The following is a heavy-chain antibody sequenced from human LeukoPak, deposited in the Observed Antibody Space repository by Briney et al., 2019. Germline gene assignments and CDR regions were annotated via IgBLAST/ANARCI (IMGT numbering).Heavy chain of an antibody. CDR3: ARRASGYRQTYFDY. CDR1: GFTFSSYS. V-gene: IGHV3-64*02. J-gene: IGHJ4*02. CDR2: ISNNGGST. D-gene: IGHD3-22*01. Sequence: GGSLRLSCAASGFTFSSYSMNWVRQAPGKGLEYVSAISNNGGSTYYADSVKGRFTISRDNSKNTMYLQMGSVRAEDMAVYYCARRASGYRQTYFDYWGQGTLVTVSS.